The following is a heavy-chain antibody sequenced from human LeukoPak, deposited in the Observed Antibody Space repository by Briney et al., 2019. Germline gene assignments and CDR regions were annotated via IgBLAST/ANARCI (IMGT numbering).Heavy chain of an antibody. CDR1: GGSISSGGYY. CDR2: IYYSGST. Sequence: SETLSLTCTVSGGSISSGGYYWSWIRQHPGKGLEWIGYIYYSGSTYYNPSLKSRVTISVDTSKNQFSLKLSSVTAADTAVYYCARDRDSSGYYPIWGQGTMVTVSS. J-gene: IGHJ3*02. D-gene: IGHD3-22*01. V-gene: IGHV4-31*03. CDR3: ARDRDSSGYYPI.